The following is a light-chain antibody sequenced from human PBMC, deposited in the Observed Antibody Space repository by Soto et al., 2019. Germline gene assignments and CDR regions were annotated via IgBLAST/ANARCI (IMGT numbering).Light chain of an antibody. CDR1: QGINNF. CDR3: QQLTNFRFT. CDR2: GAS. Sequence: IQLTQSPSSLSASVGDRVTITCRASQGINNFLAWYQQRPGQAPQLLVYGASTLQSGVPSRFSGSGSGTEFTLTISSLQPEDVATYYCQQLTNFRFTFGQGTKLDIK. J-gene: IGKJ2*01. V-gene: IGKV1-9*01.